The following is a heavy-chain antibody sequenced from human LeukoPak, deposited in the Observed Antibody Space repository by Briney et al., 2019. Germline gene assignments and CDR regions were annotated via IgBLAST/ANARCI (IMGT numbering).Heavy chain of an antibody. CDR1: GGSIRSHC. CDR2: VYYSGSTT. V-gene: IGHV4-59*11. CDR3: ARGSIAAAGTRGRNWFDP. J-gene: IGHJ5*02. D-gene: IGHD6-13*01. Sequence: PSETLSLTCTVSGGSIRSHCWSWIRQPPRKGLEWIGYVYYSGSTTNYNPSLKSRVTISVDTSKNQFSLKLSSVTAADTAVYYCARGSIAAAGTRGRNWFDPWGQGTLVTVSS.